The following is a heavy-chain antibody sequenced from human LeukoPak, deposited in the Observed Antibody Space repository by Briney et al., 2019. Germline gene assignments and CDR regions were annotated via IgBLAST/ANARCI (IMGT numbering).Heavy chain of an antibody. CDR3: ARRPVRGYSGYPRVGAYYFDY. Sequence: PSETLSLTCAVYGGSFSGYYWSWIRQPPGKGLEWLGEINHSGSTNYNPSLKSRVTISVDTSKNQFSLKLSSVTAADTAVYYCARRPVRGYSGYPRVGAYYFDYWGQGTLVTVSS. CDR2: INHSGST. D-gene: IGHD5-12*01. V-gene: IGHV4-34*01. J-gene: IGHJ4*02. CDR1: GGSFSGYY.